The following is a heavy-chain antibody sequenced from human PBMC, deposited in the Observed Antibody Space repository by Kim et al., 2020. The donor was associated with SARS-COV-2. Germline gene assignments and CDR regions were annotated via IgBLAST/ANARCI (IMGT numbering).Heavy chain of an antibody. CDR3: ARERKGSPDFYAEERGDADAFDI. CDR1: GGSFSGYY. V-gene: IGHV4-34*01. Sequence: SETLSLTCAVYGGSFSGYYWSWIRQPPGKGLEWIGEINHSGSTNYNPSLKSRVTISVDTSKNQFSLKLSSVTAADTAVYYCARERKGSPDFYAEERGDADAFDIWGQGTMVTVSS. D-gene: IGHD3-10*01. CDR2: INHSGST. J-gene: IGHJ3*02.